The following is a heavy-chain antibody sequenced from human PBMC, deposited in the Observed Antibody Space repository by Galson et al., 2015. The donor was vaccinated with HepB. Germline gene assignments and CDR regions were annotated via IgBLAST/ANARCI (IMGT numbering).Heavy chain of an antibody. CDR2: IIPILGVA. Sequence: SVKVSCKASGGTFSSYAISWVRQAPGQGLKWMGRIIPILGVANYAQKFQDRVTITADKSTSTAYMELSGLRSEDTAVYYCASSGQFYYGLDVWGQGTTVTVSS. V-gene: IGHV1-69*04. CDR1: GGTFSSYA. CDR3: ASSGQFYYGLDV. D-gene: IGHD3-10*01. J-gene: IGHJ6*02.